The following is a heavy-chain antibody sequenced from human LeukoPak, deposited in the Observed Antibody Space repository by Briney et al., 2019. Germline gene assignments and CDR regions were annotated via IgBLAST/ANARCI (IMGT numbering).Heavy chain of an antibody. D-gene: IGHD6-19*01. CDR1: GIVFSRTA. V-gene: IGHV3-23*01. CDR3: GKDGGQYSSGPEFDP. Sequence: GGSLRLSCAASGIVFSRTAMNGARQSPGRGREWLSAISGGGDRTFYADSVKGRFTISRDNSKNMVYLQMNSLRADDTAIYYCGKDGGQYSSGPEFDPRGQGALVTVSS. J-gene: IGHJ5*02. CDR2: ISGGGDRT.